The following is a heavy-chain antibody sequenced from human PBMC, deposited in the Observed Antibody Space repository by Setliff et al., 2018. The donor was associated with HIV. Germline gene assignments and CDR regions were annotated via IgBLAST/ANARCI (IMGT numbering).Heavy chain of an antibody. CDR1: GGSISSGSSY. J-gene: IGHJ6*02. V-gene: IGHV4-61*02. CDR3: AREDYYYGMDV. CDR2: IYTSGST. Sequence: SETLSLTCTVSGGSISSGSSYWNWIRQPAGKGLEWIGRIYTSGSTNYNPPLKSRVTISVDTSKNQFSLKLSSVTAADTAVYYCAREDYYYGMDVWGQGTTVTVSS.